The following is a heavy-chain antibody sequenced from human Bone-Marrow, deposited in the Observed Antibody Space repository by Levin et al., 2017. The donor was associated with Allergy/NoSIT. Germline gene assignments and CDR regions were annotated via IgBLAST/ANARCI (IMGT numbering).Heavy chain of an antibody. V-gene: IGHV5-51*01. CDR3: ARMFSGYDSYSLFDY. Sequence: RGESLKISCKGSGYSFTSYWIGWVRQMPGKGLEWMGIIYPGDSDTRYSPSFQGQVTISADKSISTAYLQWSSLKASDTAMYYCARMFSGYDSYSLFDYWGQGTLVTVSS. CDR1: GYSFTSYW. CDR2: IYPGDSDT. J-gene: IGHJ4*02. D-gene: IGHD5-12*01.